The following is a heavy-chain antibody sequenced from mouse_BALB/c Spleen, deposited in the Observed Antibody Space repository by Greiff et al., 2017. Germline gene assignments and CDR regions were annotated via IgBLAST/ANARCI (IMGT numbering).Heavy chain of an antibody. CDR2: ISSGSSTI. J-gene: IGHJ4*01. V-gene: IGHV5-17*02. CDR1: GFTFSSFG. Sequence: EVQLVESGGGLVQPGGSRKLSCAASGFTFSSFGMHWVRQAPEKGLEWVAYISSGSSTIYYADTVKGRFTISRDNPKNTLFLQMTSLRSEDTAMYYCARRDYRYDGGIMDYWGQGTSVTVSS. CDR3: ARRDYRYDGGIMDY. D-gene: IGHD2-14*01.